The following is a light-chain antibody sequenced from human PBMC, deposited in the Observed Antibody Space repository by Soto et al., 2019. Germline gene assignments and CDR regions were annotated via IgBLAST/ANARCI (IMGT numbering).Light chain of an antibody. CDR2: GAS. J-gene: IGKJ5*01. V-gene: IGKV3-15*01. Sequence: EIVMTQSPATLSVSPGERATLSCRASQSVRSNLAWYQQKPGQAPRLLIYGASTRATGVPARFSGSGSGTEFTLTISSLQSEDLAVYYCQQYHNWPPLTFGGGTRLEIK. CDR3: QQYHNWPPLT. CDR1: QSVRSN.